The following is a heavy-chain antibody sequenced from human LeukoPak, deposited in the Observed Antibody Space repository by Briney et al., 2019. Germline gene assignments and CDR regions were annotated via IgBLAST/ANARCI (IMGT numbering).Heavy chain of an antibody. CDR3: AKDGYCSSTSCYALETNWFDP. Sequence: PGGSLRLSCAASGFTFSSYGMHWVRQAPGKGLEWVAFIRYDGSNKYYADSVKGRFTISRDNSKNTLYLQMNSLRAEDTAVYYCAKDGYCSSTSCYALETNWFDPWGQGTLVTVSS. CDR1: GFTFSSYG. CDR2: IRYDGSNK. V-gene: IGHV3-30*02. D-gene: IGHD2-2*03. J-gene: IGHJ5*02.